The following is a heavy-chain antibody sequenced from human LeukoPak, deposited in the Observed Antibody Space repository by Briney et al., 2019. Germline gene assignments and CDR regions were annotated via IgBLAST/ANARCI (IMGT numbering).Heavy chain of an antibody. J-gene: IGHJ4*02. D-gene: IGHD4-17*01. CDR2: IYYSGST. CDR1: GGSISSYY. CDR3: ARHSDGDYDRFFDY. Sequence: NPSETLSLTCTVSGGSISSYYWSWIRQPPGKGLEWIGYIYYSGSTNYKPSLKSRVTISRDTSKNQFSLKLSSVTAADTAMYLCARHSDGDYDRFFDYWGQGTLVTVSS. V-gene: IGHV4-59*08.